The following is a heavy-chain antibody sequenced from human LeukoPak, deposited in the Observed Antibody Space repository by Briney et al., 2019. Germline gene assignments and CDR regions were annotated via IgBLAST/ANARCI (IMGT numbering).Heavy chain of an antibody. V-gene: IGHV1-18*01. CDR2: ISGYNGNT. J-gene: IGHJ4*02. Sequence: ASVRVSCRASGYTFTSYGISWVRQAPGQGLEWMGWISGYNGNTNYAQKFQGRVTMTTDTSTSTAYMELRSLRSDDTAVYYCARADIRAIASSGWYGFDYWGQGTLVTVSS. D-gene: IGHD6-19*01. CDR3: ARADIRAIASSGWYGFDY. CDR1: GYTFTSYG.